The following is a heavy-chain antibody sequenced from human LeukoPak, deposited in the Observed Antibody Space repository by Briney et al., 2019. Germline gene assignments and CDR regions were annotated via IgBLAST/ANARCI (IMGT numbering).Heavy chain of an antibody. CDR3: ARQERYDSSGYYYEYFQH. Sequence: ASVKVSCKASGYTFTGYYMHWVRQAPGQGLEWMGWINPNSGGTNYAQKFQGRVTMTRDTSISTAYMELSRLRSDDTAVYYCARQERYDSSGYYYEYFQHWGQGTLATVSS. CDR1: GYTFTGYY. V-gene: IGHV1-2*02. CDR2: INPNSGGT. J-gene: IGHJ1*01. D-gene: IGHD3-22*01.